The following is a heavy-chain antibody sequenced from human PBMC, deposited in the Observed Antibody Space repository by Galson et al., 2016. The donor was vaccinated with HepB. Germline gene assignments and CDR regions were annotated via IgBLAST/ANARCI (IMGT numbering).Heavy chain of an antibody. J-gene: IGHJ6*02. CDR3: ARVQYYYDTTRRVYYYYGMDV. Sequence: SVKVSCKASGYTFTSYYMHWVRQAPGQGLEWMGIINPSGGSTSYAQKFQGRVTMTRDTSTSTVYMELSSPRSEDTAVYYCARVQYYYDTTRRVYYYYGMDVWGQGTTVTVSS. D-gene: IGHD3-22*01. V-gene: IGHV1-46*01. CDR1: GYTFTSYY. CDR2: INPSGGST.